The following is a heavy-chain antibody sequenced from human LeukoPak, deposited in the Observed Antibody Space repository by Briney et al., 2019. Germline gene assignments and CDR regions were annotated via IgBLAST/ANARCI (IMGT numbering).Heavy chain of an antibody. J-gene: IGHJ6*02. CDR2: ISYDGSNK. D-gene: IGHD2-15*01. CDR3: AKNLYCGGGSCYPSALGMDV. V-gene: IGHV3-30*18. CDR1: GFTFSSYG. Sequence: GRSLRLSCAASGFTFSSYGMHWVRQAPGEGLEWVAVISYDGSNKYYADSVKGRFTISRDNSKNTLYLQMNSLRAEDTAVYYCAKNLYCGGGSCYPSALGMDVWGQGTTVTVSS.